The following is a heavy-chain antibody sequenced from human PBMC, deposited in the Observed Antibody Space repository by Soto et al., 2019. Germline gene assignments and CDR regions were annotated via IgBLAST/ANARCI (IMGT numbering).Heavy chain of an antibody. D-gene: IGHD3-16*01. CDR2: ISGSGGST. CDR1: GFSFSVFA. CDR3: AKDWSGGASDV. Sequence: EVDLLESGGGLAQPGGSRRLSCAASGFSFSVFAMTWVRQAPGKGLEWFSRISGSGGSTYYADSVKGRFTISRDNSKNMLYLQMNSLRGEDTAVYYCAKDWSGGASDVWGQGTMVIVSS. J-gene: IGHJ3*01. V-gene: IGHV3-23*01.